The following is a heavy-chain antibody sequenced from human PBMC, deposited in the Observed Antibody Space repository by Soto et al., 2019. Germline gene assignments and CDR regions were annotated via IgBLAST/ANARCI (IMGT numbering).Heavy chain of an antibody. CDR2: IYYSGST. CDR3: ARRLYYDSSGFEGGGMDV. J-gene: IGHJ6*02. D-gene: IGHD3-22*01. Sequence: SDTLSLTCTFPGFSITSCIYYWVLIRQPPGKGLEWIGSIYYSGSTYYNPSLKSRVTISVDTSKNQFSLKLSSVTAADTAVYYCARRLYYDSSGFEGGGMDVWGQGTTVT. CDR1: GFSITSCIYY. V-gene: IGHV4-39*01.